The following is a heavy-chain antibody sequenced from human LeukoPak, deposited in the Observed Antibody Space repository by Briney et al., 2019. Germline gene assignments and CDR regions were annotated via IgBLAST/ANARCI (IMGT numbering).Heavy chain of an antibody. D-gene: IGHD5-18*01. CDR3: ARITGGYSYGYFDY. J-gene: IGHJ4*02. CDR1: GGSISSGGYY. Sequence: SETLSPTCTVSGGSISSGGYYWSWIRQHPGKGLEWIGYIYYSGSTYYNPSLKSRVTISVDTSKNQFSLKLSSVTAADTAVYYCARITGGYSYGYFDYWGQGTLVTVSS. V-gene: IGHV4-31*03. CDR2: IYYSGST.